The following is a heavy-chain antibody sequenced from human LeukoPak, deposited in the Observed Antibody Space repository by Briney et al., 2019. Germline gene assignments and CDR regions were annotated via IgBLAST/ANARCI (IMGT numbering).Heavy chain of an antibody. Sequence: PGGSLRLSCAASGFTVSSNYMSWIRQAPGKGLEWVSVIYSGGSKYYADSVKGRFTISRDNSKNTPCLQMNSLRAEDTAVYYCARRLRGFWGQGTLVTVSS. D-gene: IGHD3-10*01. CDR1: GFTVSSNY. J-gene: IGHJ4*02. CDR2: IYSGGSK. V-gene: IGHV3-53*01. CDR3: ARRLRGF.